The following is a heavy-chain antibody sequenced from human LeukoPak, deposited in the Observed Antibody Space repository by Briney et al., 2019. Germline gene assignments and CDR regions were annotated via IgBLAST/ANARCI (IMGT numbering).Heavy chain of an antibody. CDR3: ARDLDILQVLRFLECLSPNYYYYYGMDV. CDR2: ISYDGSNK. Sequence: PGRSLRLSCAASGFTFSSYAMHWVRQAPGKGLEWVAVISYDGSNKYYADSVKGRFTISRDNSKNTLYLQMNSLRAEDTAVYYCARDLDILQVLRFLECLSPNYYYYYGMDVWGQGTTVTVSS. CDR1: GFTFSSYA. J-gene: IGHJ6*02. D-gene: IGHD3-3*01. V-gene: IGHV3-30-3*01.